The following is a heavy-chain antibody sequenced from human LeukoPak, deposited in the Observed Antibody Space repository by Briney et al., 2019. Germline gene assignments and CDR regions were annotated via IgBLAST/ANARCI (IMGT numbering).Heavy chain of an antibody. D-gene: IGHD3-10*01. J-gene: IGHJ5*02. CDR2: MNPNSGNT. Sequence: ASVTVSCKASGYTFTSYDINWVRQATGQGLEWMGWMNPNSGNTGYAQKFQGRVTMTRNTSISTAYMELSSLRSEDTAVYYCARGLGSYYYGSGHNWFDPWGQGTLVTVSS. V-gene: IGHV1-8*01. CDR3: ARGLGSYYYGSGHNWFDP. CDR1: GYTFTSYD.